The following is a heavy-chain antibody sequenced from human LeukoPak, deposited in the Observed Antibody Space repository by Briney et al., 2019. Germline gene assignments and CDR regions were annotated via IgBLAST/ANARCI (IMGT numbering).Heavy chain of an antibody. CDR3: ARHGTTYYDILTGYQGLFLDY. V-gene: IGHV4-61*02. CDR1: GGSISSGSYY. CDR2: IHTSGST. Sequence: SETLSLTCTVSGGSISSGSYYWSWLRQPAGKGLEWIGRIHTSGSTNYNPSLKSRVTIPVDTSKNQFSLKLRSVTAADTAVYYCARHGTTYYDILTGYQGLFLDYWGQGTLVTVSS. J-gene: IGHJ4*02. D-gene: IGHD3-9*01.